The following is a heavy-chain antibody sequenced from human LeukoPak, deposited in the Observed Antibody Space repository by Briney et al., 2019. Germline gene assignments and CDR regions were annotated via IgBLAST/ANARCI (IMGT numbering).Heavy chain of an antibody. V-gene: IGHV3-23*01. CDR2: ISGSGGST. Sequence: QTGGSLRLSCAASGFTFSSYAMSWVRQAPGKGLEWVSAISGSGGSTYYADSVKGRFTISRDDSKNTLYLQMNSLRAEDTAVYYCAKGVVPAATGSWFDPWGQGTLVTVSS. D-gene: IGHD2-2*01. J-gene: IGHJ5*02. CDR1: GFTFSSYA. CDR3: AKGVVPAATGSWFDP.